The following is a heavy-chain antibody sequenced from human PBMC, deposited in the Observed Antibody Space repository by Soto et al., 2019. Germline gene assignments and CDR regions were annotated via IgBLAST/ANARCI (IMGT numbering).Heavy chain of an antibody. V-gene: IGHV4-39*01. CDR2: IYYSGST. J-gene: IGHJ6*03. D-gene: IGHD3-3*01. CDR1: GGSISSSSYY. CDR3: ARQGMYYDFWSPTRPYYYYYMDV. Sequence: SETLSLTCTVSGGSISSSSYYWGWIRQPPGKGLEWIGSIYYSGSTYYNPSLKSRVTISVDTSKNQFSLKLSSVTAADTAVYYCARQGMYYDFWSPTRPYYYYYMDVWGKGTTVTVSS.